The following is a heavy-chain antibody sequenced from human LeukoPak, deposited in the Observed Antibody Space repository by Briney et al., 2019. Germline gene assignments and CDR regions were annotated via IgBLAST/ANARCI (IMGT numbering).Heavy chain of an antibody. D-gene: IGHD6-19*01. Sequence: PSETLSLTCAVSGYSISSGYYWGWIRPPPGKGLEGVRTIYHSGSTYYNPSLKSRVTISLDTSKNQFSLKLGSVTAAGAAVYYCARDRPLLSAWSWFDPWGQGTLVTVSS. CDR2: IYHSGST. V-gene: IGHV4-38-2*02. CDR1: GYSISSGYY. J-gene: IGHJ5*02. CDR3: ARDRPLLSAWSWFDP.